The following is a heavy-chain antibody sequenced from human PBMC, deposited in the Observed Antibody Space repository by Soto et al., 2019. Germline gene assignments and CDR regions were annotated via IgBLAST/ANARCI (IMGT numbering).Heavy chain of an antibody. J-gene: IGHJ2*01. D-gene: IGHD3-22*01. CDR1: GYTFTSYG. CDR3: ARKTYYYDSSGYGNWYFDL. V-gene: IGHV1-69*04. CDR2: IIPILGIA. Sequence: GASVKVSCKASGYTFTSYGISWVRQAPGQGLEWMGRIIPILGIANYAQKFQGRVTITADKSTSTAYMELSSLRSEDTAVYYCARKTYYYDSSGYGNWYFDLWGRGTLVTVSS.